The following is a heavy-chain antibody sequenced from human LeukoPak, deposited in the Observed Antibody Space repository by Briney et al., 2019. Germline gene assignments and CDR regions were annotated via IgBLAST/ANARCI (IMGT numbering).Heavy chain of an antibody. Sequence: QPGGSLRLSCAASGFTFSTYAMSWVRQAPGKGLEWVSALSNSGGSGVNTYFADSVKGRFTISRDNSKNTLYLQMNSLRAEDTAVYYCARRYYYDSSGYYPFDYWGQGTLVTVSS. J-gene: IGHJ4*02. CDR1: GFTFSTYA. CDR2: LSNSGGSGVNT. V-gene: IGHV3-23*01. CDR3: ARRYYYDSSGYYPFDY. D-gene: IGHD3-22*01.